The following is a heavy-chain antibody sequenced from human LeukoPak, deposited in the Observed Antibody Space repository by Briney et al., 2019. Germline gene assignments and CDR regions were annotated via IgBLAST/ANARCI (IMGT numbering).Heavy chain of an antibody. J-gene: IGHJ4*02. CDR2: IIPILGIA. Sequence: GASVKVSCKASGGTFSSYAISWVRQAPGQGLEWMGRIIPILGIANYAQKFQGRVTITADKSTSTAYMELSSLRSEDTAVYYCAREAEAGTTIRFDYWGQGTLVTVSS. CDR3: AREAEAGTTIRFDY. CDR1: GGTFSSYA. D-gene: IGHD1-7*01. V-gene: IGHV1-69*04.